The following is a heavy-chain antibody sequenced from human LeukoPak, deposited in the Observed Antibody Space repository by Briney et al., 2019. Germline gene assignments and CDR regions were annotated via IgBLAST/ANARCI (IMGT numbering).Heavy chain of an antibody. CDR2: ISYDGSNK. Sequence: GGSLRLSCAASGFTFSSYAMHWVRQAPGKGLEWVAVISYDGSNKYYADSVKGRFTISRDNSKNTLYLQMNSPRAEDTAVYYCARDGDGYNPAPFDYWGQGTLVTVSS. J-gene: IGHJ4*02. CDR1: GFTFSSYA. D-gene: IGHD5-24*01. CDR3: ARDGDGYNPAPFDY. V-gene: IGHV3-30*01.